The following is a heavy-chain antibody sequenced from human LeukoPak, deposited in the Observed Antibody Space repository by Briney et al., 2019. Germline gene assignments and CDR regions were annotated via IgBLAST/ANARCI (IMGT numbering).Heavy chain of an antibody. V-gene: IGHV3-30*18. D-gene: IGHD5-12*01. Sequence: GGSLRLSCAASGFTFSSHGMHWVRQAPGKGLEWVAVISYDGSNKYYADSVKGRFTISRDNSKNTLYLQMNSLRAEDTAVCYCAKDPANSGYDPGGYFDYWGQGTLVTVSS. CDR1: GFTFSSHG. J-gene: IGHJ4*02. CDR2: ISYDGSNK. CDR3: AKDPANSGYDPGGYFDY.